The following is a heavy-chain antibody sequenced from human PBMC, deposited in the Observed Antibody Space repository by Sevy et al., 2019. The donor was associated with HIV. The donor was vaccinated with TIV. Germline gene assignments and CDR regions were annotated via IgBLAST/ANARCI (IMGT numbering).Heavy chain of an antibody. Sequence: ASVKVSCKASGGTFSSYAISWVRQAPGQGLEWMGGIIPIFGTANYAQKFQGRVTITADKSTSTAYMELSSLRSEDTAVYYCARDAGWGFYGSGGYYFDYWGQGTLVTVSS. CDR1: GGTFSSYA. J-gene: IGHJ4*02. CDR2: IIPIFGTA. CDR3: ARDAGWGFYGSGGYYFDY. V-gene: IGHV1-69*06. D-gene: IGHD3-10*01.